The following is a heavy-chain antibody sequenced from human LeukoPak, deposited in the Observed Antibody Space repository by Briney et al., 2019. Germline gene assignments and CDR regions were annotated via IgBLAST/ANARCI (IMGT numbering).Heavy chain of an antibody. D-gene: IGHD3-10*01. Sequence: SETLSLTCTVSGGSISSGSYYWSWIRQPAGKGLEWIGRIYTSGSTNYNPSLKSRVTISVDTSKNQFSLKLSSVTAADTAVYYCARGGYYGSGNDFRFDPWGQGTLVTVSS. V-gene: IGHV4-61*02. CDR3: ARGGYYGSGNDFRFDP. J-gene: IGHJ5*02. CDR1: GGSISSGSYY. CDR2: IYTSGST.